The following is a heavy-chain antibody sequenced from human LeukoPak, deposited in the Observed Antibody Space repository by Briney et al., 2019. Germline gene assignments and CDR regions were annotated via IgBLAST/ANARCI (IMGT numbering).Heavy chain of an antibody. CDR3: VKAAGSWYGNFDY. V-gene: IGHV3-64D*06. J-gene: IGHJ4*02. D-gene: IGHD6-13*01. CDR1: GFTFSNYA. Sequence: PGGSLRLSCSASGFTFSNYAIHWVRQAPGKGLEYVSTISHDGGNTNYADSVKGRFTISRDNSKNTLYLQMSSLRAEDTAVYYCVKAAGSWYGNFDYWGQGTLVTVSS. CDR2: ISHDGGNT.